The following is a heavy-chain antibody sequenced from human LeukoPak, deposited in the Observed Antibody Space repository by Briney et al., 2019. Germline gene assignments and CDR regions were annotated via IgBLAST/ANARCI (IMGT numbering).Heavy chain of an antibody. CDR2: IYTSGST. CDR3: ARDLDY. CDR1: GYSISSSYY. Sequence: SETLSLTCTVSGYSISSSYYWSWIRQPAGKGLEWIGRIYTSGSTNYNPSLKSRVTTSVDTSKNQFSLKLSSVTAADTAVYYCARDLDYWGQGTLVTVSS. J-gene: IGHJ4*02. V-gene: IGHV4-4*07.